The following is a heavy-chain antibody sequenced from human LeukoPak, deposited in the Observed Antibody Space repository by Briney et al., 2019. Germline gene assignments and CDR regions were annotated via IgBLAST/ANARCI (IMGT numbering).Heavy chain of an antibody. D-gene: IGHD2-2*02. Sequence: SGGSLRLSCAASGFTFSSYGMHWVRQAPGKGLEWVAVIWYDGSNKYYADSVKGRFTISRDNSKNTLYLQMNSLRAEDTAVYYCARPSFTCSSTSCYRRWDVWGQGATVTVSS. CDR3: ARPSFTCSSTSCYRRWDV. J-gene: IGHJ6*02. CDR1: GFTFSSYG. V-gene: IGHV3-33*01. CDR2: IWYDGSNK.